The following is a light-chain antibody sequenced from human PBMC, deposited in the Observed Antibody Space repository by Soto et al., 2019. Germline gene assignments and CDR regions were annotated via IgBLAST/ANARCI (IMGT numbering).Light chain of an antibody. J-gene: IGLJ1*01. CDR3: SSYTTSSTYV. CDR1: SSDVGRYNY. CDR2: DVT. V-gene: IGLV2-14*01. Sequence: QSALTQPASVSGSPGQSITISCTGTSSDVGRYNYVSWYQQYPGKAPKLLIYDVTNRPSGVSNRFSGSKSGNTASLTISGLQAEDEADFYCSSYTTSSTYVFGTGTKVTVL.